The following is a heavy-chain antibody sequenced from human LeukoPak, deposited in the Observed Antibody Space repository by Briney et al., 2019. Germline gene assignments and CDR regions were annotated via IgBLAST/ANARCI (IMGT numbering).Heavy chain of an antibody. Sequence: GGSLRLSCAASGFTLSSYGMHWVRQAPGKGLEWVAVISYDGSNKYYADSVKGRFTISRDNSKNTLYLQMNSLRAEDTAVYYCARKYGDYVDDAFDIWGQGTMVTVSS. CDR3: ARKYGDYVDDAFDI. V-gene: IGHV3-30*03. CDR2: ISYDGSNK. J-gene: IGHJ3*02. D-gene: IGHD4-17*01. CDR1: GFTLSSYG.